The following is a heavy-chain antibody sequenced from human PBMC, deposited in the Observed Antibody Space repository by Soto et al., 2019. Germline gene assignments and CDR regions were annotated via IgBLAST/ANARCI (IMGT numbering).Heavy chain of an antibody. D-gene: IGHD5-18*01. CDR3: ARDHVDTPMTNFDY. Sequence: QVQLVQSGAEVKKPGASVKVSCRASGYTFISYYIHWVRLAPGQGLEWMGLINPSDAYTDYAQKFQGRDARTRDTSTRIVDMELSSLRSEDTAIYYCARDHVDTPMTNFDYWGQGTLVTVSS. V-gene: IGHV1-46*01. CDR2: INPSDAYT. CDR1: GYTFISYY. J-gene: IGHJ4*02.